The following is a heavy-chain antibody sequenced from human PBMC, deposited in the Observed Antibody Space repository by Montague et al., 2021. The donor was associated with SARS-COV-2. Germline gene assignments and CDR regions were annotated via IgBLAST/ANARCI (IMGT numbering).Heavy chain of an antibody. V-gene: IGHV3-48*03. J-gene: IGHJ3*01. Sequence: SLRLSCAGTGFSFSTYHTNWVRQAPGKGLEWISHMSAGGNTRYYADSVKGRFTASRDNAKNSLYLQMDSLRAEDTAVYYCAVYTAVVLGQGTMVTVSS. D-gene: IGHD5-18*01. CDR1: GFSFSTYH. CDR3: AVYTAVV. CDR2: MSAGGNTR.